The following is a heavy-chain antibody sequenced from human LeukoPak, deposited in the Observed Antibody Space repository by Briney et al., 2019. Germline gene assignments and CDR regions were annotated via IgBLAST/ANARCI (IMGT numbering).Heavy chain of an antibody. V-gene: IGHV4-30-4*08. Sequence: SETLSLTCTVSGGSISSGDYYWSWIRQPPGKGLGWIGYIYYSGSTYYNPSLKSRVTISVDTSKNQFSLKLSSVTAADTAVYYCARVVTQGYFDYWGQGTLVTVSS. J-gene: IGHJ4*02. CDR1: GGSISSGDYY. CDR3: ARVVTQGYFDY. D-gene: IGHD4-23*01. CDR2: IYYSGST.